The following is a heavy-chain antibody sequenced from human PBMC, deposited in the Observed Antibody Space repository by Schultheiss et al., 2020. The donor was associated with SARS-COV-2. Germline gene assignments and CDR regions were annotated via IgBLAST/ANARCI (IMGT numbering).Heavy chain of an antibody. Sequence: GGSLRLSCAASGFTFSDYYMSWIRQAPGKGLEWVSYISSSGSTIYYADSVKGRFTISRDNAKNSLYLQMNSLRAEDTAVYYCAKDIVVVVAALHSNWFDPWGQGTLVTVSS. CDR3: AKDIVVVVAALHSNWFDP. V-gene: IGHV3-11*04. D-gene: IGHD2-15*01. CDR2: ISSSGSTI. CDR1: GFTFSDYY. J-gene: IGHJ5*02.